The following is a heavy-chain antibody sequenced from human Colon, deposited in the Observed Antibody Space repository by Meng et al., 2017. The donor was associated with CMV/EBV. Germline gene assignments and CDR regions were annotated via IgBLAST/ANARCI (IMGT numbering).Heavy chain of an antibody. CDR3: GRGRSHGEVDY. J-gene: IGHJ4*02. D-gene: IGHD4-17*01. CDR2: IFYSGTT. Sequence: GSLRLSCTVSGVSMTSYYLNWIRQPPGKGLEWIGNIFYSGTTNYNPSLKSRVIISVDRSKNQFSLNLRSVTAADTAMYYCGRGRSHGEVDYWGQGTPVTVSS. CDR1: GVSMTSYY. V-gene: IGHV4-59*01.